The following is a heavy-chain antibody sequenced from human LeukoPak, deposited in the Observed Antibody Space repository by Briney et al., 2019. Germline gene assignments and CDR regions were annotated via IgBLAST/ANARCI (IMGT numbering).Heavy chain of an antibody. CDR1: GYTFTSHV. J-gene: IGHJ5*02. CDR2: INTNTGNP. D-gene: IGHD4-11*01. V-gene: IGHV7-4-1*02. CDR3: ARDGATVKFDP. Sequence: ASVKVSCKASGYTFTSHVINWVRQAPGQGLEWMGWINTNTGNPTYAQGFKGRFVFSLDTFVGSANLQISSLKSEDTAIYYCARDGATVKFDPWGQGTLVTVSS.